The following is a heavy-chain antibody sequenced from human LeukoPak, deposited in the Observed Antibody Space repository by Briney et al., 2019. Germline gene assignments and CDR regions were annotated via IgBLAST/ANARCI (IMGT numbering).Heavy chain of an antibody. V-gene: IGHV1-2*02. CDR2: INPNSGGT. Sequence: GASVKVSCKASGYXFTGYYMHWGRQAPGQGPKWMGWINPNSGGTNYAQKFQGRVTMTRDTSISTAYMELSRLRSDDTAVYYCARTTPMVRGVYDYWGQGTLVTVSS. CDR3: ARTTPMVRGVYDY. J-gene: IGHJ4*02. CDR1: GYXFTGYY. D-gene: IGHD3-10*01.